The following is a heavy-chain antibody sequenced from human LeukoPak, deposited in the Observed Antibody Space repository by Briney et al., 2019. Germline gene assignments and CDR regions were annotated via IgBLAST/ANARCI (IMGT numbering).Heavy chain of an antibody. D-gene: IGHD3-22*01. CDR2: ITNSGGAT. CDR1: GFIFSNYA. J-gene: IGHJ6*02. CDR3: ARGPFDGVITPYGLDV. V-gene: IGHV3-23*01. Sequence: GGSLRLSCAASGFIFSNYAMSWVRQAPGKGLEWVSAITNSGGATYYADSVKGRFTISRDNSKNTLYLQMNSLRAEDTAVYYCARGPFDGVITPYGLDVWGQGTTVTVSS.